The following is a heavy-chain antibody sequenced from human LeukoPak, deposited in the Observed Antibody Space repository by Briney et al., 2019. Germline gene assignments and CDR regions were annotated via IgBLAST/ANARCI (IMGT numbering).Heavy chain of an antibody. V-gene: IGHV3-7*04. CDR1: GFTYSSYW. D-gene: IGHD6-13*01. CDR3: ARDRSTSWYYYYYYGMDV. J-gene: IGHJ6*02. CDR2: MNQDGSEK. Sequence: TGGSLRLSCAASGFTYSSYWMSWVRQAPGKGLEWVANMNQDGSEKYYVDSVKGRFTISRDNAKNSLYLQMNSLRAEDTAVYYCARDRSTSWYYYYYYGMDVWGQGTTVTVSS.